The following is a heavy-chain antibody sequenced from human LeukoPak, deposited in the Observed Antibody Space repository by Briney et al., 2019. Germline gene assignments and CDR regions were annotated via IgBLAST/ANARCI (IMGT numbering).Heavy chain of an antibody. D-gene: IGHD2-8*01. J-gene: IGHJ6*02. CDR1: KFTFSTYD. V-gene: IGHV3-30*03. Sequence: PGGSLRLSCAASKFTFSTYDMHWVRRAPGKGLEWVAVISYDGSSKYYADSVKGRFTISRENAKNSLYLQMNSLRAGDTAVYYCARDLMVYEGGFDYYYYGMDVWGQGTTVTVSS. CDR2: ISYDGSSK. CDR3: ARDLMVYEGGFDYYYYGMDV.